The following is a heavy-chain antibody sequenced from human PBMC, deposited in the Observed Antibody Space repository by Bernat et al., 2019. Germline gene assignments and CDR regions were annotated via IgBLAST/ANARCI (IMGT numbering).Heavy chain of an antibody. Sequence: EVQLVESGGGLVQPGGSLRLSCAASGFTFSSYAMSWVRQAPGKGLEWVSAISGSGGSTYYADSVKGRFTISRDNAKNSLYLQMNSLRAEDTAVYYCARGRTSGSYEDYWGQGTLVTVSS. V-gene: IGHV3-23*04. D-gene: IGHD1-26*01. CDR3: ARGRTSGSYEDY. J-gene: IGHJ4*02. CDR1: GFTFSSYA. CDR2: ISGSGGST.